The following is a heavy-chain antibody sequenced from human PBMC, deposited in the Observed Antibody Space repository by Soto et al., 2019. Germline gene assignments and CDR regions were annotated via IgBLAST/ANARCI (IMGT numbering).Heavy chain of an antibody. Sequence: SETLSLTCAVSGISVSSDNWWSWVRQPPGKGLEWIGEIFHGETTNYNPSLKSRVTISGDKSKNQFSLKLRSVTAAETAVYYCVKQLLVNWFDPWGQGTLVTVSS. CDR1: GISVSSDNW. D-gene: IGHD6-19*01. CDR2: IFHGETT. J-gene: IGHJ5*02. CDR3: VKQLLVNWFDP. V-gene: IGHV4-4*02.